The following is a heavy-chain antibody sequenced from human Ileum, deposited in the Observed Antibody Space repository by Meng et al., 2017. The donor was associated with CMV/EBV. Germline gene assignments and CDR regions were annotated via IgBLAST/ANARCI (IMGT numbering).Heavy chain of an antibody. V-gene: IGHV4-4*07. D-gene: IGHD2-15*01. J-gene: IGHJ5*02. CDR3: ARSAARVVPVDL. CDR1: CTSHTMYY. CDR2: MNPTATT. Sequence: QVQSRDAVNSLRNSANVFSLTCTFTCTSHTMYYLTWTWQHAGKGMEWIGRMNPTATTDDNPSLRIRVSMSPDKSKNQFSLRLTSLTAADTSLYYCARSAARVVPVDLWGQGTLVTVSS.